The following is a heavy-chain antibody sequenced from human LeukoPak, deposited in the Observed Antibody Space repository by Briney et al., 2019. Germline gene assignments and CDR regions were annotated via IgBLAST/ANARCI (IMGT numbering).Heavy chain of an antibody. V-gene: IGHV4-39*01. D-gene: IGHD3-10*01. Sequence: SETLSLTCTVSGGSISSSSYYWGWIRQPPGKGLEWIGSIYYSGSTYYNPSLKSRVTISVDTSKNRFPLKLSSVTAAETAVYYCARGVRYYGSGSYSPWGQGTLVTVSS. J-gene: IGHJ5*02. CDR1: GGSISSSSYY. CDR2: IYYSGST. CDR3: ARGVRYYGSGSYSP.